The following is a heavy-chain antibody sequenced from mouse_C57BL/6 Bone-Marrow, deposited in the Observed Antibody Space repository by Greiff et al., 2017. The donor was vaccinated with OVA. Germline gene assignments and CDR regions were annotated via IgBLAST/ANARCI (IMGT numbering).Heavy chain of an antibody. D-gene: IGHD2-4*01. CDR1: GYTFTSYW. J-gene: IGHJ2*01. CDR3: ARWGPGYDYDRGFDY. V-gene: IGHV1-61*01. CDR2: IYPSDSET. Sequence: VQLQQSGAELARPGASVKLSCKASGYTFTSYWMDWVKQRPGQGLEWIGNIYPSDSETHYNQKFKDKATLTVDKSSSTAYMQLSSLTSEDSAVYYCARWGPGYDYDRGFDYWGQGTTLTVSS.